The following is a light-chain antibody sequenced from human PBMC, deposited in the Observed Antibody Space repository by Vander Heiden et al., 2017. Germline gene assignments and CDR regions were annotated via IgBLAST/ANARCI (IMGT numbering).Light chain of an antibody. CDR1: SLRSNY. CDR3: NSRDSSGNHVV. CDR2: GKN. Sequence: SSELTQDTAVSVALGQTVRITCQGDSLRSNYASWYQQKPGQAPVLVIYGKNNRPSGIPDQFSGSSSGNTASLTITGAQAEDEADYYCNSRDSSGNHVVFGGGTKLTVL. V-gene: IGLV3-19*01. J-gene: IGLJ2*01.